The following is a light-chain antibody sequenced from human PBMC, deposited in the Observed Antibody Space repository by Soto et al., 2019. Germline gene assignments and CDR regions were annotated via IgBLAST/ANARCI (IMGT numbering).Light chain of an antibody. CDR2: DTY. CDR1: NSNIGTNY. J-gene: IGLJ2*01. V-gene: IGLV1-51*01. Sequence: QSVLTQPPSVSAAPGQKVTISCSGSNSNIGTNYLSWYHQFPGSAPRLLIYDTYKRPSEIPDRFSGTKSGTSATLDITGLQTGDEADYYCATWDSTLRGVVFGGGTKLTVL. CDR3: ATWDSTLRGVV.